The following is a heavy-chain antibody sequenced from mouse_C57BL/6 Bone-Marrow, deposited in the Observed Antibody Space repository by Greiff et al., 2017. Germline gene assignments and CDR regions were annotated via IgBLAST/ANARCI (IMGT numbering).Heavy chain of an antibody. J-gene: IGHJ4*01. V-gene: IGHV1-64*01. CDR2: IHPNSGST. Sequence: QVHVKQPGAELVKPGASVKLSCKASGYTFTSYWMHWVKQRPGQGLEWIGMIHPNSGSTNYNEKFKSKATLTVDKSSSTAYMQLSSLTSEDSAVYYCARRSNFYYAMDYWGQGTSVTVSS. CDR1: GYTFTSYW. D-gene: IGHD2-5*01. CDR3: ARRSNFYYAMDY.